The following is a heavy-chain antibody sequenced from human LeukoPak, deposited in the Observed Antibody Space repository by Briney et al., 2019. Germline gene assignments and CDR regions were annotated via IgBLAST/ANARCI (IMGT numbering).Heavy chain of an antibody. CDR3: ARGASYDTRLGAPRPFDY. V-gene: IGHV1-18*01. Sequence: ASVKVSCKASGYTFTSYGISWVRQAPGQGLEWMGWISAYNGNTNYAQKLQGRVTITRNTSISTAYMELSSLRSEDTAVYYCARGASYDTRLGAPRPFDYWGQGTLVTVSS. D-gene: IGHD3-9*01. CDR1: GYTFTSYG. CDR2: ISAYNGNT. J-gene: IGHJ4*02.